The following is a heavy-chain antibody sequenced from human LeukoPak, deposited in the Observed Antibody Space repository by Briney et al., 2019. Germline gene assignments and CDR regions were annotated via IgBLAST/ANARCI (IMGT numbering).Heavy chain of an antibody. Sequence: ASVKVSCKASGYTFTGYYMHWVRQAPGQGLEWMGWINPNSGGTNYAQKFQGRVTMTRDTSISTAYMELSRLRSDDTAVYYCARNVLVGATTGDFDYWGQGTLVTVSS. CDR3: ARNVLVGATTGDFDY. CDR2: INPNSGGT. CDR1: GYTFTGYY. J-gene: IGHJ4*02. D-gene: IGHD1-26*01. V-gene: IGHV1-2*02.